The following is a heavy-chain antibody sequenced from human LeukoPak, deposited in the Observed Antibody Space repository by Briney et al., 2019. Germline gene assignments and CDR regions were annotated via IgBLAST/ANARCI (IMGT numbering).Heavy chain of an antibody. CDR1: GFTFSTYA. J-gene: IGHJ6*02. CDR2: ITGDGDTT. CDR3: AKRSGAGRCMDV. D-gene: IGHD3-10*01. V-gene: IGHV3-23*01. Sequence: GSLRLSCVVSGFTFSTYAISWVRQAPGKGLEWVSAITGDGDTTYYADSVKGRFTISRDNSKNTLYLQMNTLRAEDTAVYYCAKRSGAGRCMDVWGQGTTVTVSS.